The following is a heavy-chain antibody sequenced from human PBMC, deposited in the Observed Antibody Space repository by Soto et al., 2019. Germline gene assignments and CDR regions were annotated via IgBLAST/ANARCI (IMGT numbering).Heavy chain of an antibody. Sequence: GGSMRLACTASGLRIGSCLMSWFRQAPGKGMEWVGFIRSQPYGGTAEYAASVRGRFTISRDDSKGIAYLQMNSLQTEDSGVYYCIGSFPFWGQGTLVTVSS. CDR1: GLRIGSCL. CDR2: IRSQPYGGTA. J-gene: IGHJ4*02. V-gene: IGHV3-49*03. CDR3: IGSFPF. D-gene: IGHD3-10*01.